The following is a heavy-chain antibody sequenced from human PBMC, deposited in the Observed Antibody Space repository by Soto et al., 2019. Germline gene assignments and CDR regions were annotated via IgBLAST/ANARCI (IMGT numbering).Heavy chain of an antibody. D-gene: IGHD6-19*01. Sequence: VQLVESGGGVVQPGRSLRLCCAASGFTFSDYAMHWVRQAPGKGLEWVAVVSHDGRNTHYADSVKGRFIISRDRSKNTVSLEMTSLRAEDTAVDYCAKGGRQWLVTSDFNYWGQGALVTVSS. V-gene: IGHV3-30*18. CDR1: GFTFSDYA. CDR3: AKGGRQWLVTSDFNY. J-gene: IGHJ4*02. CDR2: VSHDGRNT.